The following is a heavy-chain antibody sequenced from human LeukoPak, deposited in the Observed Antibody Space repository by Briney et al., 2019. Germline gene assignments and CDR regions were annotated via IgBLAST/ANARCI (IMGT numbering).Heavy chain of an antibody. J-gene: IGHJ4*02. D-gene: IGHD3-10*01. CDR3: ARYGAEYYYGSGSPFDY. CDR2: INHSGST. V-gene: IGHV4-34*01. Sequence: SETLSLTCAVYGGSFSGYYWSWIRQPPGKGLEWIGEINHSGSTNYNPSLKSRVTISVDTSKNQFSLKLSSVTAADTAVYYCARYGAEYYYGSGSPFDYWGQGTLVTVSS. CDR1: GGSFSGYY.